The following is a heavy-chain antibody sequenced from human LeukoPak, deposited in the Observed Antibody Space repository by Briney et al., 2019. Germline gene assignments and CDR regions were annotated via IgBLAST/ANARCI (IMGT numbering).Heavy chain of an antibody. D-gene: IGHD5-18*01. V-gene: IGHV1-69*13. Sequence: SVKVSCKASGGTFSSYATSWVRQAPGQGLEWMGGIIPIFGTANYAQKFQGRVTITADESTSTAYMELSSLRSEDTAVYYCARDAVGYSYGPARFDYWGQGTLVTVSS. CDR1: GGTFSSYA. CDR2: IIPIFGTA. CDR3: ARDAVGYSYGPARFDY. J-gene: IGHJ4*02.